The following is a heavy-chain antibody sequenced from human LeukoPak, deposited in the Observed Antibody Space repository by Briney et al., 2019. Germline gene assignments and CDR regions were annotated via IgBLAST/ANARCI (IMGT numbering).Heavy chain of an antibody. J-gene: IGHJ4*02. D-gene: IGHD2-15*01. Sequence: SVKVSCKASGGTFSSYTISWVRQAPGQGLEWMGRIIPIFGTANYAQKFQGRVTITTDESTSTAYMELSSLRSEDTAVYYCASFRYCSGGSCYRVDYWGQGTLVTVSS. CDR2: IIPIFGTA. CDR3: ASFRYCSGGSCYRVDY. CDR1: GGTFSSYT. V-gene: IGHV1-69*05.